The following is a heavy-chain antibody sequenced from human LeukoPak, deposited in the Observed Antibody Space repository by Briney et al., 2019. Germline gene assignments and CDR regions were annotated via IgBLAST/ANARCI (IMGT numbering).Heavy chain of an antibody. D-gene: IGHD3-16*01. CDR2: IYYSGST. V-gene: IGHV4-38-2*02. Sequence: SETLSLTCTVSGYSIRSGYYWGWIRQPPGKGLEWIGYIYYSGSTSYNPSLKSRVTMSVDTSKNQFSLKLSSVTAADTAVYYCARDGPLGGGDGRHYYYYYMDVWGKGTTVTISS. CDR3: ARDGPLGGGDGRHYYYYYMDV. J-gene: IGHJ6*03. CDR1: GYSIRSGYY.